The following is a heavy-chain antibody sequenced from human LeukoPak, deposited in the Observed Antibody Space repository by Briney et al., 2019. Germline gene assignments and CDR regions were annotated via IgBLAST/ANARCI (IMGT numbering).Heavy chain of an antibody. CDR3: ARDLRMGYDILTGYYGGVWFDP. V-gene: IGHV1-2*04. CDR1: GYTFTGYY. Sequence: ASVTVSCKASGYTFTGYYMNWVRQAPGQGLEWMGWINANSGGTNYAQKFQGWVTMTRDTSISTAYMELSRLRSDDTAVYYCARDLRMGYDILTGYYGGVWFDPWGQGTLVTVSS. CDR2: INANSGGT. D-gene: IGHD3-9*01. J-gene: IGHJ5*02.